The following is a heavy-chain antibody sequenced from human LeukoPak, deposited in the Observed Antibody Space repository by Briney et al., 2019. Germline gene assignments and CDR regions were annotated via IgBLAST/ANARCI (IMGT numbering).Heavy chain of an antibody. CDR2: IYYSGST. CDR3: ARHSGSGSLSRPFDP. CDR1: GGSFTSGGFY. J-gene: IGHJ5*02. Sequence: SETLSLTCSVSGGSFTSGGFYWGWRRQPPGEGPEWIATIYYSGSTYYNPSLNSRVPVSIDTSKNQFSLRLTSVTATDTAVYHCARHSGSGSLSRPFDPWGQGTLVTVSS. V-gene: IGHV4-39*01. D-gene: IGHD3-10*01.